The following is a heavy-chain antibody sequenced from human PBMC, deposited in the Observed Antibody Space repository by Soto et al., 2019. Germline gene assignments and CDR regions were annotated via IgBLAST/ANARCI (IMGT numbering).Heavy chain of an antibody. CDR1: GFTFSNSW. CDR3: ARGLYSGSWPYYYGMDV. CDR2: IKQDGSEK. V-gene: IGHV3-7*01. J-gene: IGHJ6*02. D-gene: IGHD6-13*01. Sequence: SGGSLRLSCVVSGFTFSNSWMSWVRQAPGKGLEWVANIKQDGSEKYYVDSVEGRFTISRDNSKNTLYLQMNSLRAEDTAVYYCARGLYSGSWPYYYGMDVWGQGTTVTVSS.